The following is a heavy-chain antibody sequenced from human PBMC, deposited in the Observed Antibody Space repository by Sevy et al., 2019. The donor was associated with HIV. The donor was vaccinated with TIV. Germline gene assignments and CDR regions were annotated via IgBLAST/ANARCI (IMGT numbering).Heavy chain of an antibody. J-gene: IGHJ6*02. CDR1: GFTFSSYA. Sequence: GGSLRLSCAASGFTFSSYAMSWVRQAPGKGLEWVSAISGSGGSTYYADSVKGRFTISRDNSKNTLYLQMNSLRAEDTAVYYCAKAVRTRGNYYYYGMDVRGQGTTVTVSS. CDR2: ISGSGGST. D-gene: IGHD3-10*01. CDR3: AKAVRTRGNYYYYGMDV. V-gene: IGHV3-23*01.